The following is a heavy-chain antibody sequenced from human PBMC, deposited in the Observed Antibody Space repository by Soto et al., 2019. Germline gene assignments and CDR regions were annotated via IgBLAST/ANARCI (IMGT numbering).Heavy chain of an antibody. Sequence: GGSLRLSCAASGFTFSSYWMSWVRQAPGKGLEWVANIKQDGSEKYYVDSVKGRFTISRDNAKNSLYLQMNSLRAEDTAVYYCARGGGSGYYLNYYYYYGLAVCGQRTTATVS. V-gene: IGHV3-7*01. CDR3: ARGGGSGYYLNYYYYYGLAV. CDR2: IKQDGSEK. CDR1: GFTFSSYW. D-gene: IGHD3-22*01. J-gene: IGHJ6*02.